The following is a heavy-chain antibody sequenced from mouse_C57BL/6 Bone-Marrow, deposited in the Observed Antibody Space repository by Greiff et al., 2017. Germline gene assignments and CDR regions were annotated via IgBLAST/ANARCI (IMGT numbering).Heavy chain of an antibody. V-gene: IGHV1-53*01. D-gene: IGHD2-4*01. Sequence: VQLQQPGTELVKPGASVKLSCKASGYTFTSYWMHWVKQRPGQGLEWIGNINPSNGGTNYNEKFKSKATLTVDKSSSTAYMQLSSLTSGDSAVYYCARSSPIDYDGGCGFAYWGRGTLVTVSA. CDR1: GYTFTSYW. CDR2: INPSNGGT. J-gene: IGHJ3*01. CDR3: ARSSPIDYDGGCGFAY.